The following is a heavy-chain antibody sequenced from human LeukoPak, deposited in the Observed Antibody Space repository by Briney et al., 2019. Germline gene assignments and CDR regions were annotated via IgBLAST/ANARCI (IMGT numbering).Heavy chain of an antibody. CDR2: INPNSGGT. J-gene: IGHJ4*02. CDR1: GYTFTGYY. CDR3: ARSTVNTMIVVVIDDY. D-gene: IGHD3-22*01. Sequence: ASVKVSCKASGYTFTGYYMHWVRQAPGQGLEWMGWINPNSGGTNYAQKFQGRVTMTTDTSINTAHMELSRLRSDDTAVYYCARSTVNTMIVVVIDDYWGQGTLVTVSS. V-gene: IGHV1-2*02.